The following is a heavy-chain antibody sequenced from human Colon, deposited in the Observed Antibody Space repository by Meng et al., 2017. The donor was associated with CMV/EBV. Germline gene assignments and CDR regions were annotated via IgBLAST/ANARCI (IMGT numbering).Heavy chain of an antibody. V-gene: IGHV1-69*10. CDR3: ARGQYYYDANRYVFYYFDY. CDR1: GGSFSSYA. Sequence: SVKVSCKPSGGSFSSYAISWMRQVPGQGLEWVGGIIPILNIPSYARRLEGRITLSAETSTTTAYMELRSLRSEDTAIYYCARGQYYYDANRYVFYYFDYWGQGTLVTVSS. CDR2: IIPILNIP. D-gene: IGHD3-22*01. J-gene: IGHJ4*02.